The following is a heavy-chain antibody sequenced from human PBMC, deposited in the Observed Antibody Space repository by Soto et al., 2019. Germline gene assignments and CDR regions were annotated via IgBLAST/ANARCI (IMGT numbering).Heavy chain of an antibody. J-gene: IGHJ6*02. D-gene: IGHD6-25*01. V-gene: IGHV3-21*02. Sequence: EVQLVESGGGLVKPGGSLRLSCAGSGFTFGNQTLTWVRQAPGKGLEWVASISSTSSYIHYADSVKGRFTISRDNAKNPRFLQMNTLRAEDAALCYGAGRTAAGGGMAVWGQGTTVSVSS. CDR3: AGRTAAGGGMAV. CDR2: ISSTSSYI. CDR1: GFTFGNQT.